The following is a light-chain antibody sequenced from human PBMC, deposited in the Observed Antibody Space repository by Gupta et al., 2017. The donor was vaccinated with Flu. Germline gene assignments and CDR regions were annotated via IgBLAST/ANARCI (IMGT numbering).Light chain of an antibody. CDR3: QQRSNRLPT. CDR1: QSVSSY. Sequence: IVLTQSPATLSLSPGERATLSCRASQSVSSYLAWYQQKTGQAPRRLIYDASNRPTGIPARFSGSGSGTDGSPPISSLQPEDVSVDYCQQRSNRLPTFGQGTKLEIK. CDR2: DAS. J-gene: IGKJ2*01. V-gene: IGKV3-11*01.